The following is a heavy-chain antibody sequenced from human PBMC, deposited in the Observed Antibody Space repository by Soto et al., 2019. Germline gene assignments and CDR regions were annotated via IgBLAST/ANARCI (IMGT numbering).Heavy chain of an antibody. CDR2: INPNGGNT. CDR3: GRDTSGLDY. CDR1: GYTFASHY. Sequence: QVQLVQSGAEVKKPGASVKVSCQASGYTFASHYIHWVRQAPGQGLEWMGVINPNGGNTRYAQRFQDRLTLTTDTPTNTVYLDLSSLSSDDTDVYYCGRDTSGLDYWGQGTLVTVSS. V-gene: IGHV1-46*01. J-gene: IGHJ4*02.